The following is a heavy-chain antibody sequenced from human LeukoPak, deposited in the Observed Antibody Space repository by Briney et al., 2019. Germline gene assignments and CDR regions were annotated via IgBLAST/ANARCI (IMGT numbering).Heavy chain of an antibody. Sequence: GGSLRLSCAASGFTFNDYYMCWIRQAPGKGLEWVSVIYSGGSTYYADSVKGRFTISRDNSKNTLYLQMNSLRAEDTAVYYCARFIAGATMGAFDIWGQGTMVTVSS. V-gene: IGHV3-53*01. D-gene: IGHD1-26*01. CDR2: IYSGGST. J-gene: IGHJ3*02. CDR1: GFTFNDYY. CDR3: ARFIAGATMGAFDI.